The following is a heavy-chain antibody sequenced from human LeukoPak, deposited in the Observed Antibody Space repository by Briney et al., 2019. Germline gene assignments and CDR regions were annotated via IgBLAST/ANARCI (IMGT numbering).Heavy chain of an antibody. J-gene: IGHJ4*02. CDR2: IYPDDYDT. D-gene: IGHD3-16*01. V-gene: IGHV5-51*01. CDR3: ATSQGGNYFDY. CDR1: GYTFTNYW. Sequence: ASVKVSCKASGYTFTNYWIGWVRQMPGKGLEWMGIIYPDDYDTRYSPSLQGHLTISVDKAISTAYLQWSSLKASDTAMYYCATSQGGNYFDYWGQGTLVTVSS.